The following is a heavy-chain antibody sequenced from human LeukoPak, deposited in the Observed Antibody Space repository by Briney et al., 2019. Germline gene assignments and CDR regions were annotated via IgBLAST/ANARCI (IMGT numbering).Heavy chain of an antibody. D-gene: IGHD5-18*01. CDR3: ARGYSYAYTY. J-gene: IGHJ4*02. CDR1: GFTFSTYW. Sequence: GGSLRLSCAASGFTFSTYWVHWVRQAPGKGLVWVSRINPDGSRTDYADSVKGRFTISRDNAKNSLYLQMNSLRDDDTAVYYCARGYSYAYTYWGQGTLVTVSS. CDR2: INPDGSRT. V-gene: IGHV3-74*01.